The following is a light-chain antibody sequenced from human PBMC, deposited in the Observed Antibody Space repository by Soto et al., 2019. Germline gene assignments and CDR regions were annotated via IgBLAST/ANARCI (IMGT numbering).Light chain of an antibody. CDR3: QQYNQWWT. CDR1: QSINTN. CDR2: GAS. V-gene: IGKV3-15*01. J-gene: IGKJ1*01. Sequence: IVMTQSPATLHVSPGERATLSCRASQSINTNLAWYQHKPGQAPRLLIFGASTRATGVPGRFSGTGSGTEFTLTISSLQSEDFAVYYCQQYNQWWTFGQGTKV.